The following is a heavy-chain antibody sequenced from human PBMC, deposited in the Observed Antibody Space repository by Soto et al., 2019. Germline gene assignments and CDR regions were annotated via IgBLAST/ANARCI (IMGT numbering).Heavy chain of an antibody. D-gene: IGHD2-8*01. Sequence: SETLSLTCAVYGGSFSGYYWSWIRQPPGKGLEWIGEINHSGSTNYNPSLKSRVTISVDTSKNQFSLKLSSVTAADTAVYYCARGQGYCTNGVCENWSDPWGQGTLVTVSS. CDR1: GGSFSGYY. CDR3: ARGQGYCTNGVCENWSDP. V-gene: IGHV4-34*01. CDR2: INHSGST. J-gene: IGHJ5*02.